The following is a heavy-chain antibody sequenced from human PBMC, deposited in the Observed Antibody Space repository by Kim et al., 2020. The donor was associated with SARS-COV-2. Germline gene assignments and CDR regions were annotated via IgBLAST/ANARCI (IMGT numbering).Heavy chain of an antibody. J-gene: IGHJ6*02. CDR3: ARDFVTMVRGLGSGGGMDV. CDR2: ISTSSSYI. D-gene: IGHD3-10*01. V-gene: IGHV3-21*01. CDR1: GFTFSSYS. Sequence: GGSLRLSCAAFGFTFSSYSMNWVRQAPGKGLEWVSFISTSSSYIYYTDSVKGRFTTSRDNAKNSLYLQMNSLRAEDTAVYYCARDFVTMVRGLGSGGGMDVWGQGTTVTVSS.